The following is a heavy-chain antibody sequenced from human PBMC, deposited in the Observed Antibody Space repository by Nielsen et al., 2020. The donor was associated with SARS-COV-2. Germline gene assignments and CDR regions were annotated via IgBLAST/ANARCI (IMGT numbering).Heavy chain of an antibody. V-gene: IGHV3-30*04. CDR1: GFTFSSYA. CDR2: ISYDGSNT. CDR3: AETHGSYYYDSSPA. D-gene: IGHD3-22*01. Sequence: GGSLRLSCAASGFTFSSYAMHWVRQAPGKGLEWVAVISYDGSNTYYADSVKGRFTISRDNSKNTLYLQMNSLRAEDTAVYYCAETHGSYYYDSSPAWGQGTLVTVSS. J-gene: IGHJ5*02.